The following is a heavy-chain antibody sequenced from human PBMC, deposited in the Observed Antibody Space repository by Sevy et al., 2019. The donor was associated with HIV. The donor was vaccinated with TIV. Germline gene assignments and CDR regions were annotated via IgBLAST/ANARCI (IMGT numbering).Heavy chain of an antibody. CDR1: GYTFTSYD. CDR3: ARHRDYYDSSGYGTFDP. V-gene: IGHV1-8*01. D-gene: IGHD3-22*01. J-gene: IGHJ5*02. Sequence: ASVKVSCKASGYTFTSYDINWVQQATGQGLEWMGWMNPNSGNTGYAQKFQGRVTMTRNTSISTAYMELSSLSSEDTAVYYCARHRDYYDSSGYGTFDPWGQGTLVTVSS. CDR2: MNPNSGNT.